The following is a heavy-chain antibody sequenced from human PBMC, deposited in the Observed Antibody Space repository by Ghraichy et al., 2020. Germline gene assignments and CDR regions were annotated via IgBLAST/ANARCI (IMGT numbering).Heavy chain of an antibody. J-gene: IGHJ4*02. Sequence: ASVKVSCKASGYTFTSYDINWVRQATGQGLEWMGWMNPNSGNTGYAQKFQGRVTMTRNTSISTAYMELSSLRSEDTAVYYCARAPARGRIPRLRPSPYTFDYWGQGTLVTVSS. V-gene: IGHV1-8*01. CDR3: ARAPARGRIPRLRPSPYTFDY. D-gene: IGHD5-12*01. CDR1: GYTFTSYD. CDR2: MNPNSGNT.